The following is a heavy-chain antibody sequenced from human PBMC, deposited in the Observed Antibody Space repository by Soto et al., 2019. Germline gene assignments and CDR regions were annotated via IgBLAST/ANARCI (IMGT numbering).Heavy chain of an antibody. CDR3: AVEQWDWFDP. CDR2: MYYGGST. Sequence: QVQLQESGPGLVKPSETLSLTCSVSGGSVNNNKYYWSWIRQPPGKGLEWIGYMYYGGSTDYNPSLNNRVTISIDTSKNQFSLSLTSVTAADTAVYYCAVEQWDWFDPWGQGTLVTVSS. D-gene: IGHD1-26*01. J-gene: IGHJ5*02. V-gene: IGHV4-61*01. CDR1: GGSVNNNKYY.